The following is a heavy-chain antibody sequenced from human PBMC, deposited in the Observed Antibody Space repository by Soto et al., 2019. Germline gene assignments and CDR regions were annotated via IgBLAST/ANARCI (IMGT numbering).Heavy chain of an antibody. CDR2: IIPILGIA. D-gene: IGHD2-2*01. CDR3: ARDKDIVVVPAAAPPYYYYYYMDV. J-gene: IGHJ6*03. CDR1: GGTFSSYT. Sequence: GASVKVSCKASGGTFSSYTISWVRQAPGQGLEWMGRIIPILGIANYAQKFQGRVTITADKSTSTAYMELSSLRSEDTAVYYCARDKDIVVVPAAAPPYYYYYYMDVWGKGTTVTVSS. V-gene: IGHV1-69*04.